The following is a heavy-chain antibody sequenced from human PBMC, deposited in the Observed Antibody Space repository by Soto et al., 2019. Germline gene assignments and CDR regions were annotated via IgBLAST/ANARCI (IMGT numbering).Heavy chain of an antibody. Sequence: QVQLVQSGAEVKKPGSSVKVSCKASGGTFSSYAISWVRQAPGQGLEWMGGIIPISGTADYAQKFQGRDTITADESTSTDYMELSSLRSEDTAVYYCARSQGSSTSLEIYYYYYYGMDVWGQGTTVTVSS. J-gene: IGHJ6*02. V-gene: IGHV1-69*01. D-gene: IGHD2-2*01. CDR3: ARSQGSSTSLEIYYYYYYGMDV. CDR1: GGTFSSYA. CDR2: IIPISGTA.